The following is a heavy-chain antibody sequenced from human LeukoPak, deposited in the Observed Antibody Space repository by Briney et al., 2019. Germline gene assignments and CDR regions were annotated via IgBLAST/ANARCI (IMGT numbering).Heavy chain of an antibody. J-gene: IGHJ4*02. V-gene: IGHV3-23*01. Sequence: GGFLRLSCAASGFTFSSYAMSWVRQAPGKGLEWVSAISGSGGSTYYADSVKGRFTISRDNSKNTLYLQMNSLRAEDTAVYYCAKSFYYYGSGSYYNDWGQGTLVTVSS. CDR2: ISGSGGST. CDR3: AKSFYYYGSGSYYND. CDR1: GFTFSSYA. D-gene: IGHD3-10*01.